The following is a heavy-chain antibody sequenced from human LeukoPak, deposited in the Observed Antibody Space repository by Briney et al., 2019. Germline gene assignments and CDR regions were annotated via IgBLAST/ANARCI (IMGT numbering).Heavy chain of an antibody. D-gene: IGHD5-18*01. Sequence: GGSLRLSCAASGFTFSSYWMHWVRQAPGKGLEWVSVIYSGGSTYYADSVKGRFTISRDNSKNTLYLQMNSLRAEDTAVYYCARVGYGYYLDYWGQGTLVTVSS. CDR2: IYSGGST. J-gene: IGHJ4*02. CDR1: GFTFSSYW. V-gene: IGHV3-53*01. CDR3: ARVGYGYYLDY.